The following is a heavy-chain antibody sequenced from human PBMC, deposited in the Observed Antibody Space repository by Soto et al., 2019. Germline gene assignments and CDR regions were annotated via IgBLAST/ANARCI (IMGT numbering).Heavy chain of an antibody. J-gene: IGHJ4*02. D-gene: IGHD3-22*01. V-gene: IGHV1-69*02. Sequence: QVQLVQSGAEVKKPGSSVKVSCKASGGTFSSYTISWVRQAPGQGLEWMGRIIPILGIANYAQKFQGRVTITADKSMSTAYMELSSLRSEDTAVYYCARGGGYDSQLDYWGQGTLVTVSS. CDR1: GGTFSSYT. CDR3: ARGGGYDSQLDY. CDR2: IIPILGIA.